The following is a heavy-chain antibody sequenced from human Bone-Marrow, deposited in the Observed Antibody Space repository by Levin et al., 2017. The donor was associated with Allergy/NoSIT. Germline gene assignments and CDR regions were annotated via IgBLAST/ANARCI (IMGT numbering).Heavy chain of an antibody. CDR2: IGGRGDTT. Sequence: GESLKISCVASGFAFNSYAMSWVRQAPGRGLQWVSAIGGRGDTTDYTDSVKGRFTISRDNTANTLYLELNSLRADDTATYYCAKQRGAYFDHWGQGTLVTVSS. CDR3: AKQRGAYFDH. D-gene: IGHD1-26*01. V-gene: IGHV3-23*01. J-gene: IGHJ4*02. CDR1: GFAFNSYA.